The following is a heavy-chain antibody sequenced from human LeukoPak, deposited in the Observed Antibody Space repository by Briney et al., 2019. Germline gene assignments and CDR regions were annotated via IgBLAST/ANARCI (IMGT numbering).Heavy chain of an antibody. J-gene: IGHJ5*02. V-gene: IGHV4-59*01. Sequence: PSETLSLTCTVSGGSISSYYWSWIRQPPGKGLEWIGYIYYSGSTNYNPSLKSRVTISVDTSKNQFSLKLSSVTAADTAVYYCARGTNDSGYVDFVSWFDPWGQGTLVTVSS. CDR2: IYYSGST. D-gene: IGHD5-12*01. CDR3: ARGTNDSGYVDFVSWFDP. CDR1: GGSISSYY.